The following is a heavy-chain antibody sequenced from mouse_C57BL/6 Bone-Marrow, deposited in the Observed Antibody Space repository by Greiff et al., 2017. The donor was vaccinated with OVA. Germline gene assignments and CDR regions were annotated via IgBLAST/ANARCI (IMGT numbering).Heavy chain of an antibody. CDR2: INPNNGGT. D-gene: IGHD4-1*01. J-gene: IGHJ3*01. CDR3: VTGTDAY. Sequence: VQLKESGPELVKPGASVKIPCKASGYTFTDYNMDWVKQSHGKSLEWIGDINPNNGGTIYNQKFKGKATLTVDKSSSTAYMELRSLTSEDTAVYYCVTGTDAYWGQGTLVTVSA. CDR1: GYTFTDYN. V-gene: IGHV1-18*01.